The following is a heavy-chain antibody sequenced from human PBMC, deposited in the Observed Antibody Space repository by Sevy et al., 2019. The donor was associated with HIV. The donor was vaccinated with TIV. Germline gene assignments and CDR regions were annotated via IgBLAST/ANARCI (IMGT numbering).Heavy chain of an antibody. D-gene: IGHD5-18*01. CDR1: VFTFSSYG. CDR3: ARVRSIYVDTTHYYAMDV. Sequence: GGSLRLSCAASVFTFSSYGMHWVRRAPGKGLEWVALTWYDGSTKFYADSVKGRFTISRDNSKNILSLQMNSLRADDTAVYYCARVRSIYVDTTHYYAMDVWGQGTTVTVSS. V-gene: IGHV3-33*01. CDR2: TWYDGSTK. J-gene: IGHJ6*02.